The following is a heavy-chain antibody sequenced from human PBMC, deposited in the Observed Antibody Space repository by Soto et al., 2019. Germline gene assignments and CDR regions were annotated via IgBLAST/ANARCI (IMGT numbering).Heavy chain of an antibody. CDR1: EGTFSNYA. J-gene: IGHJ4*02. V-gene: IGHV1-69*01. CDR2: IIPLFGTT. D-gene: IGHD4-17*01. CDR3: ARDHSIYGDYAVKGLRD. Sequence: QVQLVQSGAEVKMPGSSVKVSCKASEGTFSNYAITWVRQAPGQGLEWMGGIIPLFGTTNYAQKFQGRVTITADESTSTAYMELISLTSEDTAVYYCARDHSIYGDYAVKGLRDWGQGVLVTVSS.